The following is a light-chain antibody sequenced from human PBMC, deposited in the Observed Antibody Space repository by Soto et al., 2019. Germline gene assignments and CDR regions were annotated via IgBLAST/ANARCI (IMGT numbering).Light chain of an antibody. J-gene: IGKJ5*01. CDR2: DAS. CDR1: QDISNY. Sequence: DIQMTQSPSSLSASVGDRVTITCQASQDISNYLNWYQQKPGKAPKLLIYDASNLETGVPSRFSGSGSGTEFTLTIRSLQPDDFATYFCQQSYMDPITFGQGTRLEIK. CDR3: QQSYMDPIT. V-gene: IGKV1-33*01.